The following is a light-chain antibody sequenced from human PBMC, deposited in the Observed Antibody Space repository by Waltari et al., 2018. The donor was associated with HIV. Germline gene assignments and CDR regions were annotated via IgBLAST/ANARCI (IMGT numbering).Light chain of an antibody. J-gene: IGKJ2*01. V-gene: IGKV1-39*01. CDR2: ATS. Sequence: IQMTQSPSSLSASVGDRVTITCRASQSIGVYLNWYQHKPGKAPKVLIYATSSLQSGVPSRFSGSGSGTDFTLAISSLQPEDLAVYYCQQSYSTPYTFGQGTNLEIK. CDR1: QSIGVY. CDR3: QQSYSTPYT.